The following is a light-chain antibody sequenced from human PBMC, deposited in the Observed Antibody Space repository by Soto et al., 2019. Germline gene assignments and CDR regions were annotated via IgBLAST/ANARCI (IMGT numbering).Light chain of an antibody. V-gene: IGLV1-44*01. CDR1: SSNIGSNI. CDR3: EAWDDSLIGVL. J-gene: IGLJ2*01. CDR2: RTN. Sequence: QSVLTQPPSASGTPGQRVSITCSGSSSNIGSNIVNWYQQLPGRAPKLLIYRTNQRPSGVPDRFSASKSGTSASLAISGLHSEDEADFYCEAWDDSLIGVLFGGGTKLTVL.